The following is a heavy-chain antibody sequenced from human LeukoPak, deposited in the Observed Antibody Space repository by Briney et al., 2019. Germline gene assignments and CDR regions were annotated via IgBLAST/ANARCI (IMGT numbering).Heavy chain of an antibody. CDR2: ITNSGNSK. Sequence: GGSLRLSCAASEFTFSSYSMNWVRQAPGKGLEWVSYITNSGNSKSYADSVKGRFTISRDNTKNSLYLQMTSLSVEDTAVYYCVRDIKWSLDYWGQGTLVTVSS. J-gene: IGHJ4*01. V-gene: IGHV3-48*01. CDR1: EFTFSSYS. CDR3: VRDIKWSLDY. D-gene: IGHD2-15*01.